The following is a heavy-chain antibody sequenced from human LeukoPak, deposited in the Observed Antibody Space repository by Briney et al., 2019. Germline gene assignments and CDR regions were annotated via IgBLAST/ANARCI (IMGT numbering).Heavy chain of an antibody. J-gene: IGHJ6*02. CDR1: GFTFSSYS. CDR2: ISSSSSYI. V-gene: IGHV3-21*04. CDR3: ARKDYYYYDMDV. Sequence: TGGSLRLSCAASGFTFSSYSMNWVRQAPGKGLEWVSSISSSSSYIYYADSVKGRFTISRDNSKNTLYLQMNSLRAEDTAVYYCARKDYYYYDMDVWGQGTTVTVSS.